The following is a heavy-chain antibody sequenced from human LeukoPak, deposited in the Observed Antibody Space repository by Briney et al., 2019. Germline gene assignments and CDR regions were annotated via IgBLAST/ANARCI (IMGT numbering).Heavy chain of an antibody. CDR1: GFTFTTYW. Sequence: PGESLRLSCAASGFTFTTYWMTWVRQAPGKGLEWVAFIRYDGSNKYYADSVKGRFTISRDNSKNTLSLQMNSLRAEDTAMFYCAKDGDYDIFTGYIDYWGQGTLVTVSS. D-gene: IGHD3-9*01. CDR2: IRYDGSNK. J-gene: IGHJ4*02. CDR3: AKDGDYDIFTGYIDY. V-gene: IGHV3-30*02.